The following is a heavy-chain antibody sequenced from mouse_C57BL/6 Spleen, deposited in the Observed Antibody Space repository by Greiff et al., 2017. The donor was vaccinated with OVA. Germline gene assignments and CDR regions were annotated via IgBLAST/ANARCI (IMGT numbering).Heavy chain of an antibody. J-gene: IGHJ1*03. Sequence: VQLQQPGAELVKPGASVKLSCKASGYTFTSYWMQWVKQRPGQGLEWIGEIDPSDSYTNYNQKFKGKATLTVDTSSSTAYMQLSSLTSEDSAVYYCARYKYSNYWYFDVWGTGTTVTVSS. V-gene: IGHV1-50*01. CDR3: ARYKYSNYWYFDV. CDR1: GYTFTSYW. CDR2: IDPSDSYT. D-gene: IGHD2-5*01.